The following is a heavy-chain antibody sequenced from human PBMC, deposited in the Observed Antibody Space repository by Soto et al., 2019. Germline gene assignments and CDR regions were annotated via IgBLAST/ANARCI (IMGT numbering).Heavy chain of an antibody. CDR3: TRRGYGMDV. CDR2: ISYDGSNK. V-gene: IGHV3-30-3*01. J-gene: IGHJ6*02. Sequence: QVQLVESGGGVVQPGRSLRLSCAASGFTFSSYAMHWVRQAPGKGLEWVAVISYDGSNKYYADSVKGRFTISRDNSKNTLYLQMNSLRGEDTAVYYCTRRGYGMDVWGQGTTVTVS. CDR1: GFTFSSYA.